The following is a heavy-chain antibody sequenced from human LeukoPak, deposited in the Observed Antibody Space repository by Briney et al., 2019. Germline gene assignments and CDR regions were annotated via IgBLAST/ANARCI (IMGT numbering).Heavy chain of an antibody. V-gene: IGHV3-23*01. Sequence: ASVKVSCKASGYTFTSYYMHWVRQAPGKGLEWVSAISGSGGSTYYADSVKGRFTISRDNSKNTLYLQMNSLRAEDTAVYYCAKCGVITIFDYWGQGTLVTVSS. CDR3: AKCGVITIFDY. D-gene: IGHD3-22*01. CDR2: ISGSGGST. J-gene: IGHJ4*02. CDR1: GYTFTSYY.